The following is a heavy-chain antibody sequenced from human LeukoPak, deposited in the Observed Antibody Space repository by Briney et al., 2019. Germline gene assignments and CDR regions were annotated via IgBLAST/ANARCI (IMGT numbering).Heavy chain of an antibody. CDR3: AKGAVESLDYYFYMGV. CDR2: ISGSGGTT. CDR1: GLTFSSYA. J-gene: IGHJ6*03. V-gene: IGHV3-23*01. Sequence: PGGSLRLSCVASGLTFSSYAMNWVRQAPGKGLQWVSSISGSGGTTYIADSVKGRFTTSRDNSKNTLFLEMNSLRVEDTALYYCAKGAVESLDYYFYMGVWGTGTTVTVSS.